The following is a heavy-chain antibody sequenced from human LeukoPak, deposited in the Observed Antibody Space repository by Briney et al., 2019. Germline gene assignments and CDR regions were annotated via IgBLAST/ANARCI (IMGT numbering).Heavy chain of an antibody. CDR1: GGSISSGDYY. Sequence: SETLSLTCTVSGGSISSGDYYWSWIRQPPGKGLEWIGYIYYSGSTYYNPSLKSRVTISVDTSKNQFSLKRSSVTAADTAVYYCARGLGEEITFGDSFDYWGQGTLVTVSS. V-gene: IGHV4-30-4*01. J-gene: IGHJ4*02. CDR2: IYYSGST. CDR3: ARGLGEEITFGDSFDY. D-gene: IGHD3-16*01.